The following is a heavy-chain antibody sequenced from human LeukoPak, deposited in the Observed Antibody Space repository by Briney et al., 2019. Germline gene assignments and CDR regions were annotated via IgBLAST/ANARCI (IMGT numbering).Heavy chain of an antibody. CDR1: GLTFRSYG. V-gene: IGHV3-23*01. CDR3: AKAYGTNGYFQLPIDF. Sequence: GGTLRLSCAASGLTFRSYGMGWVRQAPGKGLEWVSSITSSGTTNYAEFVKDRFVISRDNSKDTLFLQMNSLRAEDTAIYYCAKAYGTNGYFQLPIDFWGQGTLVTVSS. CDR2: ITSSGTT. J-gene: IGHJ4*02. D-gene: IGHD2-8*01.